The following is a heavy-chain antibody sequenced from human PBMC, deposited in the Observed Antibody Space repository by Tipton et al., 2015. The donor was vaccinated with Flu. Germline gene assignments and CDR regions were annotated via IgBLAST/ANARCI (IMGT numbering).Heavy chain of an antibody. V-gene: IGHV4-31*03. CDR3: ARRDYSNYVSDPKSWFDP. Sequence: TLSLTCTVSGDSISGDDYYWTWIRQHPGKGLEWIGYIYYSGSTYYNPSLKTRATISVDSPKNQFSLKLISVTAADTAVYYCARRDYSNYVSDPKSWFDPWGQGTLVAVSS. CDR1: GDSISGDDYY. CDR2: IYYSGST. J-gene: IGHJ5*02. D-gene: IGHD4-11*01.